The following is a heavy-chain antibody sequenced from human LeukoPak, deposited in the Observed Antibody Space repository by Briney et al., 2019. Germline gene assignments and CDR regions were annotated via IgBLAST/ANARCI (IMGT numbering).Heavy chain of an antibody. D-gene: IGHD4-23*01. Sequence: PSETLSLTCTVSGGSISSYYWSWIRRPPGKGLEWIGYIYYSGSTNYNPSLKSRVTISVDASKNQFSLKLSSVTAADTAVYYCARSDSLRWGTQKGMDVWGQGTTVTVSS. CDR1: GGSISSYY. CDR3: ARSDSLRWGTQKGMDV. J-gene: IGHJ6*02. V-gene: IGHV4-59*01. CDR2: IYYSGST.